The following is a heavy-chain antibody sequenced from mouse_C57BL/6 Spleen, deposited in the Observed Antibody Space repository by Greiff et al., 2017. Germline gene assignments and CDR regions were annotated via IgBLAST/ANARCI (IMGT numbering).Heavy chain of an antibody. Sequence: QVQLQQPGAELVKPGASVKVSCKASGYTFTSYWMHWVKQRPGQGLEWFGRIHPSDSDTNYNQKFKGKATLTVDKSSSTAYMQLSSLTSEDSAVYYCAIGNYDYDGDEAWFAYWGQGTLVTVSA. J-gene: IGHJ3*01. CDR1: GYTFTSYW. D-gene: IGHD2-4*01. CDR2: IHPSDSDT. V-gene: IGHV1-74*01. CDR3: AIGNYDYDGDEAWFAY.